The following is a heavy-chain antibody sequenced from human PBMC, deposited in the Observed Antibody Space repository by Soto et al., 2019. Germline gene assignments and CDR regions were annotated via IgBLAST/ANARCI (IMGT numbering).Heavy chain of an antibody. CDR2: ISYDGSNK. Sequence: GGSLRLSCAASGFTFSSYAMHWVRQAPGKGLEWVAVISYDGSNKYYADSVKGRFTISRDNSKNTLYLQMNSLRAEDTAVYYCARDTGIAVAGGYFDYWGQGTLVTVSS. CDR3: ARDTGIAVAGGYFDY. J-gene: IGHJ4*02. D-gene: IGHD6-19*01. CDR1: GFTFSSYA. V-gene: IGHV3-30-3*01.